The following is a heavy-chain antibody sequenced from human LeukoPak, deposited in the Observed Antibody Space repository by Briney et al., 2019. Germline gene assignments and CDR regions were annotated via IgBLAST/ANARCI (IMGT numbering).Heavy chain of an antibody. CDR2: IYYSGST. D-gene: IGHD2-2*03. CDR3: ARVGWYAFDI. Sequence: TPSETLSLTCTASGGSISSYYWSWIRQPPGKGLEWIGYIYYSGSTNYNPSLKSRVTISVDTSKNQFSLKLSSVAAADTAVYYCARVGWYAFDIWGQGTMVTVSS. J-gene: IGHJ3*02. V-gene: IGHV4-59*01. CDR1: GGSISSYY.